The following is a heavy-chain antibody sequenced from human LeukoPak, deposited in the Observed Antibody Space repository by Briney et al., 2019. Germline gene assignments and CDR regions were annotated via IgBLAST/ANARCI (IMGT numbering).Heavy chain of an antibody. CDR1: GFTFSSYS. V-gene: IGHV3-21*01. CDR3: ARDSTYYYGSGSYISFDY. CDR2: ISSSSSYI. Sequence: GGSLRLSCAASGFTFSSYSMNWVRQAPGKGLEWVSSISSSSSYIYYADSVKGRFTISRDNAKNSLYLQMNSLRAEDTAVYYCARDSTYYYGSGSYISFDYWGQGTLVTVSS. D-gene: IGHD3-10*01. J-gene: IGHJ4*02.